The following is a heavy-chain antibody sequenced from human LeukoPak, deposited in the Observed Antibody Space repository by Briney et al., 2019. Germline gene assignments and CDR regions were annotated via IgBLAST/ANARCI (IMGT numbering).Heavy chain of an antibody. CDR2: IRYDGSNK. CDR3: AKGQYSSSPEVDY. Sequence: PGGSLRLSCAASGFTFSSYGMHWVRQAPGKGLEWVAFIRYDGSNKYYADSVKGRFTISRDNSKNTLYLQMNSLRAEDTAVYYCAKGQYSSSPEVDYWGQGTLVTVSS. V-gene: IGHV3-30*02. CDR1: GFTFSSYG. J-gene: IGHJ4*02. D-gene: IGHD6-6*01.